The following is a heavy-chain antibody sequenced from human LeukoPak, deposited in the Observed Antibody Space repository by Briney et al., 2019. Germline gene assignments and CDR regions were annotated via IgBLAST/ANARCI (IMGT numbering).Heavy chain of an antibody. D-gene: IGHD6-13*01. CDR1: GFTFSSYA. Sequence: PGGSLRLSCAASGFTFSSYAMSWVRQAPGKGLEWVAVIWYDGSNKYYADSVKGRFTISRDNSKNTLYLQMNSLRAEDTAVYYCARTSWSFPFDYWGQGTLVTVSS. CDR2: IWYDGSNK. CDR3: ARTSWSFPFDY. V-gene: IGHV3-33*08. J-gene: IGHJ4*02.